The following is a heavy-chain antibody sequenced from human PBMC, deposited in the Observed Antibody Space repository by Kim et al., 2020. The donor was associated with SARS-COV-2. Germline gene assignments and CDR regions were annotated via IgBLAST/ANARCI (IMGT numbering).Heavy chain of an antibody. D-gene: IGHD4-17*01. V-gene: IGHV4-34*01. CDR3: ARGRRLRWLRWYFDY. J-gene: IGHJ4*02. Sequence: PYLKSRVTISVDTSKNQFSLKLSSVTAADTAVDYCARGRRLRWLRWYFDYWGQGTLVTVSS.